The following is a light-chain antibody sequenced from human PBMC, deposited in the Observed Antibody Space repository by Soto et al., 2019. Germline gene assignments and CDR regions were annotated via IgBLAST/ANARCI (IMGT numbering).Light chain of an antibody. Sequence: DIQMTQSPSSLSASVGDRVTITCRASQSINRYINWYQQKSGKAPKLLINAASSLQSGVPSRFSGSGSGTDFTLTISNLQPEDFETYYCQQTYTTPFTFGHGTKVDIK. V-gene: IGKV1-39*01. CDR2: AAS. J-gene: IGKJ3*01. CDR3: QQTYTTPFT. CDR1: QSINRY.